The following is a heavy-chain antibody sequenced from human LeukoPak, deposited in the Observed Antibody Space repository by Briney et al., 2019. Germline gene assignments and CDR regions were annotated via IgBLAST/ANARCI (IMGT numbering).Heavy chain of an antibody. Sequence: PSETLSLTCTVPGGSISSYYWSWIRQPPGKGLEWIGYIYYSGSTNYNPSLKSRVTISVDTSKNQFSLKLSSVTAADTAVYYCARVTAVAGLGAFDIWGQGTMVTVSS. CDR2: IYYSGST. CDR3: ARVTAVAGLGAFDI. V-gene: IGHV4-59*01. J-gene: IGHJ3*02. CDR1: GGSISSYY. D-gene: IGHD6-19*01.